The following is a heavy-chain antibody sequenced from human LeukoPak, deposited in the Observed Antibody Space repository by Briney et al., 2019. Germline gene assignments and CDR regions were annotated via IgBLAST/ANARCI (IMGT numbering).Heavy chain of an antibody. D-gene: IGHD6-19*01. CDR3: VRRGDASSGWGDHDY. CDR1: GFTLNRNA. V-gene: IGHV3-23*01. Sequence: PGGSLRLSCAASGFTLNRNAIRWVRQAPGKGLEGVSTICGCGHKTFYSDSVKRPFTISRDNSKNMLHLQMSSLTGEDTALYYCVRRGDASSGWGDHDYWGQGTLVTVSS. J-gene: IGHJ4*02. CDR2: ICGCGHKT.